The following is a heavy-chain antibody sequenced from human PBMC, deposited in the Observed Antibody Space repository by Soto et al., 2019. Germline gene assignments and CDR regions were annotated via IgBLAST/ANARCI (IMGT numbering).Heavy chain of an antibody. D-gene: IGHD2-2*01. V-gene: IGHV1-69*13. CDR1: GGTFSSYA. Sequence: GASVKVSCKASGGTFSSYAISWVRQVPGQGLEWMGGIIPIFGTANYAQKFQGRVTITADESTSTAYMELSSLRSEDTAVYYCAREFGDIVVVPAAKSTDYYYYYGMDVWGQGTTVTVSS. CDR2: IIPIFGTA. CDR3: AREFGDIVVVPAAKSTDYYYYYGMDV. J-gene: IGHJ6*02.